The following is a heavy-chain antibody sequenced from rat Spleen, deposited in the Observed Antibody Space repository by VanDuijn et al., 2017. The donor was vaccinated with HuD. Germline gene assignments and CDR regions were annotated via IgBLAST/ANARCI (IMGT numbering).Heavy chain of an antibody. CDR3: ARMGGLLSPPFDY. Sequence: QVRLKESGPGLVQPSQTLSLTCTVSGFSLSSYGVIWVRQPPGKGLEWMGVIWTGGSTEYNSLLKSRLSISRDISKSQVFLKMNSLQTEDTATYYCARMGGLLSPPFDYWGQGVMVTVPS. CDR1: GFSLSSYG. CDR2: IWTGGST. J-gene: IGHJ2*01. V-gene: IGHV2-13*01. D-gene: IGHD1-12*03.